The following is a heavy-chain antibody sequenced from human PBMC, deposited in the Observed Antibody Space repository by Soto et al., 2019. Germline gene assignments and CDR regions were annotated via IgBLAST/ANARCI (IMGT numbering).Heavy chain of an antibody. V-gene: IGHV4-39*01. CDR3: ARPVDGDYVYAFDI. D-gene: IGHD4-17*01. J-gene: IGHJ3*02. CDR2: IYYSGST. CDR1: GGSISSSSYC. Sequence: SETLSLTCTVSGGSISSSSYCWGWIRQPPGKGLEWIGSIYYSGSTYYNPSLKSRVTISVDTSKNQFSLKLSSVTAADTAVYYCARPVDGDYVYAFDIWGQGTMVTVSS.